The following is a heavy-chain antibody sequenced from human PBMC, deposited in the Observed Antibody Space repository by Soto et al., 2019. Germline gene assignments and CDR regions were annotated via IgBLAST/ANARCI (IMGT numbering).Heavy chain of an antibody. CDR3: ARAGIAVAGYYFDY. D-gene: IGHD6-19*01. V-gene: IGHV4-59*01. Sequence: SETLSLTCTVSGGSISSYYWSWIRQPPGKGLEWIGYIYYSGSTNYNPSLKSRVTISVDTSKNQFSLKLSSVTAADTAVYYCARAGIAVAGYYFDYWGQGTLVTVSS. CDR1: GGSISSYY. CDR2: IYYSGST. J-gene: IGHJ4*02.